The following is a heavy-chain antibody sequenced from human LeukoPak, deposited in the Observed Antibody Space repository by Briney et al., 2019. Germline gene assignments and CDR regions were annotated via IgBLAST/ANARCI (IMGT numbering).Heavy chain of an antibody. V-gene: IGHV4-4*02. D-gene: IGHD1-26*01. Sequence: SETLSLTCAVSGGSISSLTWWSWVRQSPGKGLEWIGEIHQSGGTNYNPSLKSRVTTSMDQSKNQFSLTLRSVTAADTGIDYCASRWEQASFDIWGQGTMVTVSS. J-gene: IGHJ3*02. CDR1: GGSISSLTW. CDR2: IHQSGGT. CDR3: ASRWEQASFDI.